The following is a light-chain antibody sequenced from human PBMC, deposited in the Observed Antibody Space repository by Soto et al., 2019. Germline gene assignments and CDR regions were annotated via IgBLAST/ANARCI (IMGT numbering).Light chain of an antibody. CDR2: EVR. Sequence: QSALTQPASASGSAGQSVTISCTGTSSDVGAYNCVSWYQQHPYKAPKLIIYEVRKRPSGVPDRFSGSKSGNTASLTVSGLQAEDEAEYYCLSLHGDSKYVFGTGTKVTVL. V-gene: IGLV2-8*01. J-gene: IGLJ1*01. CDR3: LSLHGDSKYV. CDR1: SSDVGAYNC.